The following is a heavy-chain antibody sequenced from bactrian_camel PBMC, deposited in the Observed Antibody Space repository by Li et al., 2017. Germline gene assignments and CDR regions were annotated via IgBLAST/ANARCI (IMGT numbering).Heavy chain of an antibody. J-gene: IGHJ6*01. CDR3: ATSRAPYYSDYDSPCGY. D-gene: IGHD4*01. V-gene: IGHV3-2*01. CDR1: GFTFSSYA. CDR2: IYMAGTYT. Sequence: VQLVESGGGLVQPGGSLRLSCAASGFTFSSYALSWVRQAPGKGLEWVSSIYMAGTYTYYADFAKGRFTISRDNAKNTLYLQMGSLKTEDTAVYYCATSRAPYYSDYDSPCGYWGQGTQVTVS.